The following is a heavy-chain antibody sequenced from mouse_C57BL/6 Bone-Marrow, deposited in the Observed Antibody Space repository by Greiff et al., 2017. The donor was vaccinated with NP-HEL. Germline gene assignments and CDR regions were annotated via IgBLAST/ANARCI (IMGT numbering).Heavy chain of an antibody. D-gene: IGHD1-1*01. CDR2: IYPGNGDT. V-gene: IGHV1-12*01. Sequence: QVQLQQSGAELVRPGASVKMSCKASGYTFTSYNMHWVKQTPKQGLEWIGAIYPGNGDTSYNPKFKGKATLTVDHSSGSAYLQLSSLTSEDSSVSFCARPFLFGSGSCDYWGQGTTLTVSS. J-gene: IGHJ2*01. CDR1: GYTFTSYN. CDR3: ARPFLFGSGSCDY.